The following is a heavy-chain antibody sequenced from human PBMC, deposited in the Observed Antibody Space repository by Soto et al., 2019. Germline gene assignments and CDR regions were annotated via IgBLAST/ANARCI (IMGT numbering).Heavy chain of an antibody. CDR3: AKDHKLRYFDWLLYSRNSPGKGFDY. D-gene: IGHD3-9*01. Sequence: GGSLRLSCAASGFTFSNYGMHWVRQAPGKGLEWVAVISYDGSNKYYADSVKGRFTISRDNSKNTLYLQMNSLRAEDTAVYYCAKDHKLRYFDWLLYSRNSPGKGFDYRGQGTLDTVSS. CDR1: GFTFSNYG. CDR2: ISYDGSNK. V-gene: IGHV3-30*18. J-gene: IGHJ4*02.